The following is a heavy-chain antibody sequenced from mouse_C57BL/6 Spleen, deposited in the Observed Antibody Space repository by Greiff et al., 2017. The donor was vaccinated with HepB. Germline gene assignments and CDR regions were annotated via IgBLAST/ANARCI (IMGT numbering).Heavy chain of an antibody. Sequence: VKLMESGAELVKPGASVKISCKASGYAFSSYWMNWVKQRPGKGLEWIGQIYPGDGDTNYNGKFKGKATLTADKSSSTAYMQLSSLTSEDSAVYFCARTPSDYDLWYFDYWGQGTTLTVSS. CDR2: IYPGDGDT. V-gene: IGHV1-80*01. CDR1: GYAFSSYW. J-gene: IGHJ2*01. D-gene: IGHD2-4*01. CDR3: ARTPSDYDLWYFDY.